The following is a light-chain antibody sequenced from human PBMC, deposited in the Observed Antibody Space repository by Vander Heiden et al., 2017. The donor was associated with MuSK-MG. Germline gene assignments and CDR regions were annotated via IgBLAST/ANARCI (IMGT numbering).Light chain of an antibody. CDR3: SSYTSSSTVV. Sequence: QSPLTHPASVSGSPGQSITISCTGTSSDVGGYNYVSWYQQHPGKAPKLMIYEVSNRPSGASTRFSGSKSGNTASLTISGLQAEDEADYYCSSYTSSSTVVFGGGTKLTVL. V-gene: IGLV2-14*01. J-gene: IGLJ2*01. CDR1: SSDVGGYNY. CDR2: EVS.